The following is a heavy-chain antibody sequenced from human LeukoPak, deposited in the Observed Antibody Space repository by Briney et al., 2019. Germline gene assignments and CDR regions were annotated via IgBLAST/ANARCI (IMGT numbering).Heavy chain of an antibody. D-gene: IGHD3-3*01. CDR3: ASSPPPNYDFWSGSHYYYYMDV. CDR2: IKQDGSEK. V-gene: IGHV3-7*01. Sequence: QSGGSLRLSCAASGFTFSSYWMSWVRQAPGKGPEWVANIKQDGSEKYYVDSVKGRFTISRDNAKNSLYLQMNSLRAEDTAVYYCASSPPPNYDFWSGSHYYYYMDVWGKGTTVTVSS. J-gene: IGHJ6*03. CDR1: GFTFSSYW.